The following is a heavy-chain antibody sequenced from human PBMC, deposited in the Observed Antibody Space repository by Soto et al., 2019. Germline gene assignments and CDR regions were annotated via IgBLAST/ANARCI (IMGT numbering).Heavy chain of an antibody. CDR1: GFIFKMYW. J-gene: IGHJ4*02. V-gene: IGHV3-74*01. CDR3: TRGPRPISTGTGAY. Sequence: GGSLRLSCAASGFIFKMYWMHWVRQSPGQGLVWISGIYNDGTYSDYADSVRGRFTISRDNVNDTLYLQMTNLRAEDSGLYYCTRGPRPISTGTGAYWGQGTQVTVSS. CDR2: IYNDGTYS. D-gene: IGHD3-10*01.